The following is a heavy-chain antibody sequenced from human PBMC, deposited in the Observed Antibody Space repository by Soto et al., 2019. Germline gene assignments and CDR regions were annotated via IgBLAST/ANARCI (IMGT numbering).Heavy chain of an antibody. Sequence: GGSLRLSCKGSGYSFTSYWIGWVRQMPGKGLEWMGIIYPGDSDTRYSPSFKGQVTISADKSISTAYLQWSSLKASDTAMYYCSRHVRSGVYSYYGMDVWGQGTTVTVSS. J-gene: IGHJ6*02. CDR1: GYSFTSYW. V-gene: IGHV5-51*01. CDR2: IYPGDSDT. CDR3: SRHVRSGVYSYYGMDV. D-gene: IGHD3-10*02.